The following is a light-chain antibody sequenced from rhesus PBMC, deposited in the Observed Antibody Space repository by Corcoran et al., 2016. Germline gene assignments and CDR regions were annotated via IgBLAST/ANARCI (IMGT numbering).Light chain of an antibody. Sequence: DIQMTQSPSSLSASVGDTVTITCRASQGSNNYLAWYQQKPGKAPKPLIDYTTNLESGVPSRFSGSGSGTDFPLTSSSLQPEDFAIYFCQHHKSYPGTFGQGTKVEIK. CDR1: QGSNNY. CDR3: QHHKSYPGT. J-gene: IGKJ1*01. CDR2: YTT. V-gene: IGKV1S14*01.